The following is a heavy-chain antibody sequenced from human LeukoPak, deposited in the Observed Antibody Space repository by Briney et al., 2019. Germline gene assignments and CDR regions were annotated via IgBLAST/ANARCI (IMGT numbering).Heavy chain of an antibody. CDR2: ISSSSTI. D-gene: IGHD5-12*01. J-gene: IGHJ4*02. Sequence: PGGSLRLSCAASGFTFSSYSMNWVRQAPGKGLEWVSYISSSSTIYYADSVKGRFTISRDNAKNSLYLQMNSLRAEDTAVYYCARIVATIHWGQGTLVTVSS. CDR1: GFTFSSYS. CDR3: ARIVATIH. V-gene: IGHV3-48*01.